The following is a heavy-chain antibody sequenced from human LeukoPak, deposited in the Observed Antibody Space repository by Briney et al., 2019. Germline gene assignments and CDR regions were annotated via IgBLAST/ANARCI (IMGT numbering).Heavy chain of an antibody. J-gene: IGHJ6*03. Sequence: PSETLSLTCTVSGGSISSYYWSWIRQPAGKGLEWIGRIYTSGSTNYNPSLKSRVTMSVVTSKNQFSLKLSSVTAADTAVYYCARDHYDSSGYHLHMDVWGKGTTVTVSS. CDR2: IYTSGST. CDR3: ARDHYDSSGYHLHMDV. D-gene: IGHD3-22*01. V-gene: IGHV4-4*07. CDR1: GGSISSYY.